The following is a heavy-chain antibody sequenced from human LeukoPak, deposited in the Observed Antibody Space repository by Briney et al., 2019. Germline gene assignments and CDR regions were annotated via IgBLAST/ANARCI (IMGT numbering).Heavy chain of an antibody. J-gene: IGHJ5*02. CDR1: GFTFSSYS. Sequence: GGSLRLSCAASGFTFSSYSMNWVRQAPGKGLEWVSSISSSSSYIYYADSVKGRFTISRDNAKNSLYLQMNSLRAEDTAVYYCARDHTRDGYNGFDPWGQGTLVTVSS. CDR3: ARDHTRDGYNGFDP. CDR2: ISSSSSYI. D-gene: IGHD5-24*01. V-gene: IGHV3-21*01.